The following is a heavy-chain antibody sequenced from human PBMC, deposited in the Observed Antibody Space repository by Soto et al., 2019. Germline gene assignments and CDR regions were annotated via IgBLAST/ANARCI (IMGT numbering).Heavy chain of an antibody. D-gene: IGHD3-22*01. CDR1: GGTFSSYA. Sequence: SVKVSCKASGGTFSSYAISWVRQAPGQGLEWMGGIIPIFGTANYAQKFQGRVTITADESTSTAYMELSSLRSEDTAVYYCARDKSAGRHYDSSGLDYWGPGTMVTVSS. CDR2: IIPIFGTA. V-gene: IGHV1-69*13. CDR3: ARDKSAGRHYDSSGLDY. J-gene: IGHJ4*02.